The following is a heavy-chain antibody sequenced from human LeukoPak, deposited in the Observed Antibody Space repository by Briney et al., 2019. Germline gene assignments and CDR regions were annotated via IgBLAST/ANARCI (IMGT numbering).Heavy chain of an antibody. J-gene: IGHJ5*02. CDR3: GKSGYCSCTSCYLDWFDP. V-gene: IGHV3-23*01. D-gene: IGHD2-2*01. Sequence: GGSLRLSCAASGFTVSSYYMNWVRQAPGKGLEWVSVISGSGGSTYYADSVKGRFTISRDNSKNTLYLQMNSLRAEDTAVYYCGKSGYCSCTSCYLDWFDPWGEGALVTVSS. CDR1: GFTVSSYY. CDR2: ISGSGGST.